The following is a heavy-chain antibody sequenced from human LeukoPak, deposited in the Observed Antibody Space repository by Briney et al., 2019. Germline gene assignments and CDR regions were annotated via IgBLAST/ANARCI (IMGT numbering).Heavy chain of an antibody. D-gene: IGHD1-7*01. J-gene: IGHJ4*02. CDR3: AKVRVVFNWNYAYYFDS. V-gene: IGHV3-30*18. CDR2: ISYDGSEK. CDR1: GFTFSTYA. Sequence: PGGSLRLSCAASGFTFSTYAVHWVRQAPGKGLEWVTIISYDGSEKYYADSVKGRFTISRDNSKSTLYLQMDSLRAEDTAVYYCAKVRVVFNWNYAYYFDSWGQGTVVTVSS.